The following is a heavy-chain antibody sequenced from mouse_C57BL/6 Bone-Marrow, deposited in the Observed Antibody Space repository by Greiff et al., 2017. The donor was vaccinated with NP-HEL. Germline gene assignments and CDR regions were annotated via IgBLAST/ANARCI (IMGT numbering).Heavy chain of an antibody. CDR2: IRSKSNNYAT. CDR1: GFSFNTYA. J-gene: IGHJ4*01. Sequence: EVNVVESGGGLVQPKGSLKLSCAASGFSFNTYAMNWVRQAPGKGLEWVARIRSKSNNYATYYADSVKDRFTISRDDSESMLYLQMNNLKTEDTAMYYCVRQRYRGDAMDYWGQGTSVTVSS. V-gene: IGHV10-1*01. CDR3: VRQRYRGDAMDY. D-gene: IGHD1-3*01.